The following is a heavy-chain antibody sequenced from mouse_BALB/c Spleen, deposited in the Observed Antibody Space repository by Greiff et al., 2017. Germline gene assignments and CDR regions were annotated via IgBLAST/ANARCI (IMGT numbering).Heavy chain of an antibody. CDR2: ISYDGSN. CDR3: ARDHYGSSAMDY. Sequence: EVQVVESGPGLVKPSQSLSLTCSVTGYSITSGYYWNWIRQFPGNKLEWMGYISYDGSNNYNPSLKNRISITRDTSKNQFFLKLNSVTTEDTATYYCARDHYGSSAMDYWGQGTSVTVSS. CDR1: GYSITSGYY. J-gene: IGHJ4*01. V-gene: IGHV3-6*02. D-gene: IGHD1-1*01.